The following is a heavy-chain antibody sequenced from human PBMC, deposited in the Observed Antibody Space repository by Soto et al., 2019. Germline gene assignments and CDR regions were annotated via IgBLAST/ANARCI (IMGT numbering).Heavy chain of an antibody. Sequence: GESLKISCKVSGYSFSYYWIAWVRHVPGKGLEWMGIIYPGDSDTRYSPSFQGQVNISADKSINNAYLQWSSLKASDTAIYYCARQDGSGIYYFDSWGHGTLVTVSS. CDR2: IYPGDSDT. D-gene: IGHD3-10*01. CDR1: GYSFSYYW. J-gene: IGHJ4*01. CDR3: ARQDGSGIYYFDS. V-gene: IGHV5-51*01.